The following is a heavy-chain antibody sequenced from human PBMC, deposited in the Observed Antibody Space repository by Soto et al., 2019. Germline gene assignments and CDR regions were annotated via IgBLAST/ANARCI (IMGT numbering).Heavy chain of an antibody. Sequence: PSETLSLTCTVSGGSISSGGYYWSWIRQHPGKGLEWIGYIYYSGSTYYNPSLKSRVTISVDTSKNQFSLKLSSVTAADTAVYYCASWHWNQYYYYGMDVWGQGTTVTVSS. CDR1: GGSISSGGYY. D-gene: IGHD1-1*01. CDR3: ASWHWNQYYYYGMDV. J-gene: IGHJ6*02. V-gene: IGHV4-31*03. CDR2: IYYSGST.